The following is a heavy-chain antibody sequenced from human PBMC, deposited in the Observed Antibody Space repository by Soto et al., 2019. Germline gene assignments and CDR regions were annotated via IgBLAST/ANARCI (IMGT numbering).Heavy chain of an antibody. CDR1: GGTFRSYA. CDR3: AANSGSYYKEGWFDP. V-gene: IGHV3-23*01. CDR2: ISCSGGST. Sequence: GGSLRLSCTASGGTFRSYAMSWVRQAPGKGLEWVSGISCSGGSTYYADSVKGRFTISRDNAKNSLYLQMNSLRAEDTALYYCAANSGSYYKEGWFDPWGQGTLVTVSS. J-gene: IGHJ5*02. D-gene: IGHD3-10*01.